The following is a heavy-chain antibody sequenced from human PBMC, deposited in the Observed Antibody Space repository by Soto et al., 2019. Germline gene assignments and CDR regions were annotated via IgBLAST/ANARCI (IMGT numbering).Heavy chain of an antibody. Sequence: PWWSLRLSCSASVFRFSDHYMTWSRQAPGKGLEWVSKISGGGTTMYYADSVKGRFTVSRDNAKNSLYLQMNSLRAEDTAVYYCAGDPFYYASGFWGRGTLVTVSS. V-gene: IGHV3-11*01. CDR2: ISGGGTTM. CDR3: AGDPFYYASGF. D-gene: IGHD3-10*01. J-gene: IGHJ4*02. CDR1: VFRFSDHY.